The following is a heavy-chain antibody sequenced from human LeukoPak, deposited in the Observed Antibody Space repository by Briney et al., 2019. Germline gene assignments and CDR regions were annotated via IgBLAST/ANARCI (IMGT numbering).Heavy chain of an antibody. CDR3: ARAAYDSSGYYLFGY. D-gene: IGHD3-22*01. J-gene: IGHJ4*02. CDR2: IYYSGST. Sequence: SETLSLTCTVSGGSISSCYWSWIRQPPGKGLEWIGYIYYSGSTNYNPSLKSRVTISVDTSTNQFSLKLSSVTAADTAVYYCARAAYDSSGYYLFGYWGQGTLVTVSS. CDR1: GGSISSCY. V-gene: IGHV4-59*01.